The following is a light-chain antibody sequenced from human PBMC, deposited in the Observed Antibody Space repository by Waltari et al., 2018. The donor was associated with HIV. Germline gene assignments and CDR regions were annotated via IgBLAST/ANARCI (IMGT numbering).Light chain of an antibody. CDR3: ETWDSDIRV. CDR1: RGHSSYI. V-gene: IGLV4-60*03. Sequence: HPVLTLSSSASASLQSPVQLTCTLCRGHSSYIMPWHELPPGKAPRYLMKVEGSGGYKKGSGVPDRFSGSSSGAERYLTISNLQSEDEADYYCETWDSDIRVFGGGTKLTVL. J-gene: IGLJ3*02. CDR2: VEGSGGY.